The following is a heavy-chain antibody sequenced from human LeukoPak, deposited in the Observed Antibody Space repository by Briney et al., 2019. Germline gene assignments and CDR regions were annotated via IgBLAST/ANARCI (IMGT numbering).Heavy chain of an antibody. D-gene: IGHD3-10*01. V-gene: IGHV3-21*01. CDR2: ISSSSSYI. Sequence: GGSLRLSCAASGFTFSSYSMNWVRQAPGKGLEWVSSISSSSSYIYYADSVKGRFTISRDNAKNSLYLQMNSLRAEDTAVYYCAKEHGSGSHLIDYWGQGPLVTVSS. J-gene: IGHJ4*02. CDR3: AKEHGSGSHLIDY. CDR1: GFTFSSYS.